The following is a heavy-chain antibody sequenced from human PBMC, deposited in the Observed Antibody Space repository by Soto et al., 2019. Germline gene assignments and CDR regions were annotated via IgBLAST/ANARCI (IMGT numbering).Heavy chain of an antibody. Sequence: PGESLKISCKGSGYSFTSYWIGWVRQMPGKGLEWMGIIYPGDSDTRYSPSFQGQVTISADKSISTAYLQWSSLKASDTAMYYCARQRVDIVATIIYYYGMYVWGQGTTVTVSS. CDR3: ARQRVDIVATIIYYYGMYV. CDR1: GYSFTSYW. CDR2: IYPGDSDT. J-gene: IGHJ6*02. V-gene: IGHV5-51*01. D-gene: IGHD5-12*01.